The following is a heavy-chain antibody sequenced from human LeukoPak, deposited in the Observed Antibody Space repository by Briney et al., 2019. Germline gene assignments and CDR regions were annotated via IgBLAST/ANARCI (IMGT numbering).Heavy chain of an antibody. D-gene: IGHD3-10*01. CDR2: ISSSSYI. J-gene: IGHJ4*02. CDR3: ARDYDYYGSGSYYH. CDR1: GFTFSSYS. V-gene: IGHV3-21*04. Sequence: GSLRLSCAASGFTFSSYSMNWVRQAPGKGLEWVSSISSSSYIYYADSVKGRFTISRDNAKNSLYLQMNSLRAEDTAVYYCARDYDYYGSGSYYHWGQGTLVTVSS.